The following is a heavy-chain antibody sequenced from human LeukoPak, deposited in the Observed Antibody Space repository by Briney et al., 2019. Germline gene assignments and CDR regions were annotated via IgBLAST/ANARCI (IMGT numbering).Heavy chain of an antibody. Sequence: KPSETLSLTCAVSGGSISSSNWWRWVRQPPGKGLEWIGYIYHSGSTYYNPSLKSRVTISVDRSKNQFSLKLSSVTAADTAVYYCARVRSYSSSGFDYWGQGTLVTVSS. V-gene: IGHV4-4*02. J-gene: IGHJ4*02. CDR1: GGSISSSNW. D-gene: IGHD6-13*01. CDR3: ARVRSYSSSGFDY. CDR2: IYHSGST.